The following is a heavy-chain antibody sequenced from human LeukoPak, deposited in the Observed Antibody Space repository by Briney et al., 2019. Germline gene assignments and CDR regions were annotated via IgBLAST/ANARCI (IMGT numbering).Heavy chain of an antibody. CDR1: GYTFTSYD. CDR2: MNPNSGNT. CDR3: ARRSPHDYGDFDY. J-gene: IGHJ4*02. D-gene: IGHD4-17*01. Sequence: ASVKVSCKASGYTFTSYDINWVRQATGQGLEWMGWMNPNSGNTGYAQKFQGRVTMTRNTSISTAYMELSSLRSEDTAVYYCARRSPHDYGDFDYWGQGTLVTVSS. V-gene: IGHV1-8*01.